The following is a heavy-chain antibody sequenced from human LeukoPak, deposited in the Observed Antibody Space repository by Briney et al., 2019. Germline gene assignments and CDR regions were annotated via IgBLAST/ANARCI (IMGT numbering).Heavy chain of an antibody. Sequence: GGSLRLPCTVSGIIFSDYWMSWVRQAPGKGLEWVANIKHDASEKYYVDSVKGRFTISRDNAKNSLYLQMNSLRAEDTAVYYCVNDLARRGGYWGQGTLVTVSA. CDR1: GIIFSDYW. D-gene: IGHD3-16*01. CDR2: IKHDASEK. CDR3: VNDLARRGGY. J-gene: IGHJ4*02. V-gene: IGHV3-7*01.